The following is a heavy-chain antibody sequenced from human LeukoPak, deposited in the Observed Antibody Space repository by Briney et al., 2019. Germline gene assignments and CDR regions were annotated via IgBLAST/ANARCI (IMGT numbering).Heavy chain of an antibody. J-gene: IGHJ4*02. Sequence: SETLSLTCTLSGGSISTYYWSWTRQPPGKGLEWIGYIYHSGSTNYNPSLKSRVTISVDTSKNQFSLKLSSVTAADTAVYYCARGGGYASPIGYWGQGALVTVSS. CDR3: ARGGGYASPIGY. CDR2: IYHSGST. V-gene: IGHV4-59*01. D-gene: IGHD5-12*01. CDR1: GGSISTYY.